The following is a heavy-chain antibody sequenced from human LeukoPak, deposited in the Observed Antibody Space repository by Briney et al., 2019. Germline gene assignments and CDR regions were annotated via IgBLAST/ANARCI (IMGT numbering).Heavy chain of an antibody. CDR3: ARDGMGSSWYRNYYYYYYMDV. CDR1: GYTFTRFD. V-gene: IGHV1-8*03. Sequence: ASVKVSCKASGYTFTRFDINWVRQATGQGLEWMGWMNPNSGNTGYAQKFQGRVTITRNTSISTAYMELSSLRSEDTAVYYCARDGMGSSWYRNYYYYYYMDVWGKGTTVTVSS. J-gene: IGHJ6*03. D-gene: IGHD6-13*01. CDR2: MNPNSGNT.